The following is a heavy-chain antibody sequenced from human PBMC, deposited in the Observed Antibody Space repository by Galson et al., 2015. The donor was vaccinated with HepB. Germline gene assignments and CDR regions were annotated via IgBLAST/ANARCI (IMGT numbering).Heavy chain of an antibody. J-gene: IGHJ6*03. Sequence: SLRLSCAASGLTLDTYDISWVRQAPGRGLQWVPAISANDISTHYAAPVKGRFTISRQKSKNMVILQMKRLKVEDTAVYYCAKGSPTSFFHYYMDVWGTGTTVTVSS. D-gene: IGHD2/OR15-2a*01. V-gene: IGHV3-23*01. CDR2: ISANDIST. CDR1: GLTLDTYD. CDR3: AKGSPTSFFHYYMDV.